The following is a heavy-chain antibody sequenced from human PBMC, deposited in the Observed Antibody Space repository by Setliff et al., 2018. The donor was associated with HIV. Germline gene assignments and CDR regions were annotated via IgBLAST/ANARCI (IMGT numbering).Heavy chain of an antibody. CDR2: INHSGGT. V-gene: IGHV4-34*01. Sequence: SETLSLTCAVYGGSFSGYYWNWIRQPPGKGLEWVGEINHSGGTNYNPSLKSRVTISLDKSKNHFSLELRSVTAADTAVYYCARVITMVWTTFDPWGQGTLVTVSS. CDR3: ARVITMVWTTFDP. CDR1: GGSFSGYY. D-gene: IGHD3-10*01. J-gene: IGHJ5*02.